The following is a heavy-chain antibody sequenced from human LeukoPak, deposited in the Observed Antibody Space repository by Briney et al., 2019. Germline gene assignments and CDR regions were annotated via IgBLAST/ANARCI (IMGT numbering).Heavy chain of an antibody. CDR2: ISGSAGST. V-gene: IGHV3-23*01. D-gene: IGHD4-17*01. CDR1: GFTFSNYA. J-gene: IGHJ6*02. CDR3: AKDTTGYYYGMDV. Sequence: GGSLRLACAASGFTFSNYAMGWVRQAPGKGLEWVSVISGSAGSTYCADSVKGRFTISRDNSKDTLYLQMNSLRAEDTALYYCAKDTTGYYYGMDVWGQGTTVTVSS.